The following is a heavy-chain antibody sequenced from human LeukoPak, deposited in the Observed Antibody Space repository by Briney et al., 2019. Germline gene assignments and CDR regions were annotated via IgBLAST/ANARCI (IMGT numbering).Heavy chain of an antibody. CDR1: GFTFSSYW. CDR3: VKDRGLRNQWLQVTYDS. Sequence: GGSLRLSCAASGFTFSSYWMNWVRQAPGKGLVWVSRIASDGSSTTYADSVKGRFSISRDNAKNTLYLQMNSLRPEDTALYYCVKDRGLRNQWLQVTYDSWGQGTLVTVSS. J-gene: IGHJ4*02. V-gene: IGHV3-74*01. CDR2: IASDGSST. D-gene: IGHD5-24*01.